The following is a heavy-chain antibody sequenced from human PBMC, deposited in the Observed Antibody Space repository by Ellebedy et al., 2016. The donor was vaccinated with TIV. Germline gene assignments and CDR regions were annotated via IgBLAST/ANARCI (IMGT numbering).Heavy chain of an antibody. CDR3: ARTDLRYGMDV. CDR2: IYHSGST. V-gene: IGHV4-38-2*02. D-gene: IGHD3/OR15-3a*01. CDR1: GYSIRSGYY. J-gene: IGHJ6*02. Sequence: SETLSLTXSVSGYSIRSGYYWGWIRQPPGKGLEWIGNIYHSGSTYYNPSPRSRLTLSLDTSKNHLSLRLSSVTAADTAVYFCARTDLRYGMDVWGQGTSVTVS.